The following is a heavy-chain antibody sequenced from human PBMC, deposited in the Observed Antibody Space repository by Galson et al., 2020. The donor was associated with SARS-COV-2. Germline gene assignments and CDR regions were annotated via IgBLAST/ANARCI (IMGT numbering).Heavy chain of an antibody. CDR3: ARDRALGIEVGQNFDY. CDR1: GGSLSGYY. V-gene: IGHV4-34*01. J-gene: IGHJ4*02. CDR2: INHSGST. D-gene: IGHD7-27*01. Sequence: SEILSLTCAVYGGSLSGYYWSWSRQPPGKGLEWIGEINHSGSTNYNPSLKSRVTISVDTSKNQFSLKLSSVTAADTAVYYCARDRALGIEVGQNFDYWGQGTLVTVSS.